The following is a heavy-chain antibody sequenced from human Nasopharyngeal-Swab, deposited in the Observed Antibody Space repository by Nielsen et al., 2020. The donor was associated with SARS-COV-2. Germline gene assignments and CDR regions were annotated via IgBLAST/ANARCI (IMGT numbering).Heavy chain of an antibody. CDR1: GFTFSSYS. D-gene: IGHD1-14*01. V-gene: IGHV3-21*03. J-gene: IGHJ4*02. CDR3: ARDRGITMPFDY. Sequence: GGSLRLSCAASGFTFSSYSMNWVRQAPGKGLEWVSSISSSSSYIYYADSVKGRFTISRDNAKNSLYLQMNSLRAEDTAVYYCARDRGITMPFDYWGQGTLVTVSS. CDR2: ISSSSSYI.